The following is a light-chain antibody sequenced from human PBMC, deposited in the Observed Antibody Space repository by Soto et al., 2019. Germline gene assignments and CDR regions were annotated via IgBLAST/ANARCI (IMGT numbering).Light chain of an antibody. V-gene: IGKV3-11*01. J-gene: IGKJ2*01. CDR3: QQRSNWPHT. CDR1: QSVSSY. Sequence: EIVLTQSPATLSLSPGERATLSCRASQSVSSYLAWCQQKPGQAPRLLIYDASKRATGIPARFSGSGSGTDFTLTISSLEPEDSAVYYCQQRSNWPHTFGQGTKLEIK. CDR2: DAS.